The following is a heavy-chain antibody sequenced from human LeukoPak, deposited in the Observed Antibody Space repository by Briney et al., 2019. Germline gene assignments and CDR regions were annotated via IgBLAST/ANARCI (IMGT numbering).Heavy chain of an antibody. CDR2: INQDGTGK. V-gene: IGHV3-7*03. CDR1: GFTFITYW. J-gene: IGHJ4*02. CDR3: AKAANEWELLAGYFDY. Sequence: PGGCLRLSCAASGFTFITYWMSWVRQAPGKGLEWVANINQDGTGKYYVDSVKGRFTISRDNSKNTLYLQMNSLRAEDTAVYYCAKAANEWELLAGYFDYWGQGTLVTVSS. D-gene: IGHD1-26*01.